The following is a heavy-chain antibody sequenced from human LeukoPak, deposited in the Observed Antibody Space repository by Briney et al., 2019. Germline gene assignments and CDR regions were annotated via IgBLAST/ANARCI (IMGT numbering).Heavy chain of an antibody. V-gene: IGHV3-30-3*01. CDR2: ISYDGSNK. J-gene: IGHJ5*02. D-gene: IGHD3-10*01. CDR1: GFTFSSYA. CDR3: ARDKAPGSSGNWFDP. Sequence: GGSLRLSCAASGFTFSSYAMHWVRQAPGKGLEWVAVISYDGSNKYYADSVKGRFTISRDNSKNTLYLQMNSLRAEDTAVYYCARDKAPGSSGNWFDPWGQGTLVTVSS.